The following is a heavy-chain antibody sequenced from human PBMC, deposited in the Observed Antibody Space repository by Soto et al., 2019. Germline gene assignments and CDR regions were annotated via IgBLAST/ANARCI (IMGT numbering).Heavy chain of an antibody. CDR1: GFGLSVYF. V-gene: IGHV1-46*01. Sequence: VPLKVACKGAGFGLSVYFRHRVIHAQGQGLEWMGIINPSGDSRNYAQKFQGRVTITRDTSTSTVYMDLSSLRYEDTAVYYCARDNSQNYGTPAASSCFHTWGQGTPVTVPS. CDR3: ARDNSQNYGTPAASSCFHT. J-gene: IGHJ5*02. D-gene: IGHD2-15*01. CDR2: INPSGDSR.